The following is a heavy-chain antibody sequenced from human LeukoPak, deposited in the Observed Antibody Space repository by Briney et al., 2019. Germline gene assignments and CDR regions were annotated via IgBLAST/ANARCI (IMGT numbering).Heavy chain of an antibody. CDR1: GYTFTIYA. V-gene: IGHV1-3*01. CDR3: ARGPLELRYFDWLESEKYYFDY. J-gene: IGHJ4*02. D-gene: IGHD3-9*01. Sequence: ASVKVSFKASGYTFTIYAMHWVRQAPGQRRERMGWINAGNGNTKYSQKFQGRVTITRDTSASTAYMELSSLRSEDTAVYYCARGPLELRYFDWLESEKYYFDYWGQGTLVTVSS. CDR2: INAGNGNT.